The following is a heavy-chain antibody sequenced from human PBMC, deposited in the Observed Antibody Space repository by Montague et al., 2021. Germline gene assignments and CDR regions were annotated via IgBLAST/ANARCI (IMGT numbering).Heavy chain of an antibody. CDR3: ARGDYSDIHFDS. CDR2: INYTGSS. V-gene: IGHV4-30-4*08. D-gene: IGHD3-22*01. Sequence: TLSLTCSVSGGSIGSHDYYWSWIPQPPGQGLEWIVYINYTGSSQHTPSLRSRITISLDTSKILFSLKLRSATAADTAVYYCARGDYSDIHFDSWGQGTLVTVSS. J-gene: IGHJ4*02. CDR1: GGSIGSHDYY.